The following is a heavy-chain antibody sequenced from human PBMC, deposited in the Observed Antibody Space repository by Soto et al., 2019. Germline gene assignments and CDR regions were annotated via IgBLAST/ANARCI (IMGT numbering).Heavy chain of an antibody. Sequence: PSETLSLTCTVSGGSISSGGYYWSWIRQHPGKGPEWIGYIYYSGSTYYNPSLKSRVTISVDTSKNQFSLKLSSVTAADTAVYYCARVLDIGVNWFDPWGQGTLVTVSS. D-gene: IGHD2-2*03. CDR1: GGSISSGGYY. V-gene: IGHV4-31*03. CDR2: IYYSGST. J-gene: IGHJ5*02. CDR3: ARVLDIGVNWFDP.